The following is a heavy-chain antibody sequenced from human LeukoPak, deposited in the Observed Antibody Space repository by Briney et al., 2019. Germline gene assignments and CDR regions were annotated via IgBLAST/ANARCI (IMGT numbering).Heavy chain of an antibody. CDR2: INHSGST. J-gene: IGHJ4*02. Sequence: SETLSLTCAVYGGSLSGYYWSWIRQPPGKGLEWIGEINHSGSTNYNPSLKSRVTISVDTSKNQFSLKLSSVTAADTAVYYCAREIAAAGTGYWGQGTLVTVSS. V-gene: IGHV4-34*01. D-gene: IGHD6-13*01. CDR3: AREIAAAGTGY. CDR1: GGSLSGYY.